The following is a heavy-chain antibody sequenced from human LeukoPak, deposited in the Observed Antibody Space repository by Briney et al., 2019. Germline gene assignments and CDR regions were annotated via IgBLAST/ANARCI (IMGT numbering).Heavy chain of an antibody. V-gene: IGHV3-21*01. CDR1: GFTFSSYS. Sequence: SGGSLRLSCAASGFTFSSYSMNWVRQAPGKGLEWVSSISSSSSYIYYADSVKGRFTISRDNAKNSLYLQMNSLRAEDTAVYYCARDGLFLEWFRHASDAFDIWGQGTMVTVSS. D-gene: IGHD3-3*01. CDR2: ISSSSSYI. CDR3: ARDGLFLEWFRHASDAFDI. J-gene: IGHJ3*02.